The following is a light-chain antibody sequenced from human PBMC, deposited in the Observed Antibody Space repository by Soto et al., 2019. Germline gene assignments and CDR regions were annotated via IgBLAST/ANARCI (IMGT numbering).Light chain of an antibody. CDR2: ATS. Sequence: EVVLTQSPGTLSLSPGERATLSCRASQIVSTSYLAWYQQKHGQAPRLLIHATSSRAAGIPDRFSGSGSGTDFTLTISRLEPEDLAVYYCQQYGSSSFTFGPGTKVDMK. CDR3: QQYGSSSFT. V-gene: IGKV3-20*01. CDR1: QIVSTSY. J-gene: IGKJ3*01.